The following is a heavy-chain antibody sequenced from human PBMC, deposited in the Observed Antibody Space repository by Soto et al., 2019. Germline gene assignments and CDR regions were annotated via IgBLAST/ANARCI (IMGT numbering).Heavy chain of an antibody. CDR2: ISSSGSTI. CDR3: ARGAGSGYDPTYNWFAP. V-gene: IGHV3-48*03. J-gene: IGHJ5*02. CDR1: GFTFSSHE. Sequence: GGSLRLSCAASGFTFSSHEMNWVRQAPGKGLEWVSYISSSGSTIHYADSVKGRGTISRDNAKNLLYLQMKRMRVEDTAVYYCARGAGSGYDPTYNWFAPWGQGNMVTVSS. D-gene: IGHD5-12*01.